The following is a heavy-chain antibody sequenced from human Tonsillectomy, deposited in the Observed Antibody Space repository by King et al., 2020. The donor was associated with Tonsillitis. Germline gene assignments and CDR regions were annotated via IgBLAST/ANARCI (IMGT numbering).Heavy chain of an antibody. CDR1: EFTFSNAW. V-gene: IGHV3-15*01. D-gene: IGHD3-9*01. CDR3: TTDHPGYYPWEESWFDP. Sequence: VQLVESGGGLVKPGGSLRLSCAASEFTFSNAWMSWVRQAPGKGLEWVGRIKSKTDGGTTDYAVPVRGRFTITRDDSKDTLYLQMNKLKTEDTAVYYCTTDHPGYYPWEESWFDPWGKGTLVTVSS. J-gene: IGHJ5*02. CDR2: IKSKTDGGTT.